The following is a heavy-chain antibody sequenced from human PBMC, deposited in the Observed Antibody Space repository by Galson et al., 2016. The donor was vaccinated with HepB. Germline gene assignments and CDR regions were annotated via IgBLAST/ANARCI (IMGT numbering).Heavy chain of an antibody. CDR2: TSYDGNIK. J-gene: IGHJ4*02. CDR3: ARMNSRSPQGGLFHY. V-gene: IGHV3-30*04. Sequence: SLRLSCAGSGFTFSLYAMHWVRQAPGKGLDWVAVTSYDGNIKYYADSVRGRLTISRDNSNSTLYLQMNSLRPEDRGVYYCARMNSRSPQGGLFHYWGQGTLVTVSS. CDR1: GFTFSLYA. D-gene: IGHD1-26*01.